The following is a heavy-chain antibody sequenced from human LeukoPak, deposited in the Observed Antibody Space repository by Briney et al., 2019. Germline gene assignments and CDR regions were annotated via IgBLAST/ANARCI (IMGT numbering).Heavy chain of an antibody. D-gene: IGHD7-27*01. Sequence: GGSLRLSCAASGFTFSNYWMTWFRQTPGKGLEWVGNIKPDGSEKYYVDSVKGRFTISRDNAKNSLFLQMSSLRVEDTAIYYCARDYVWGSSESDYWGQGTLVTVSS. CDR2: IKPDGSEK. CDR1: GFTFSNYW. J-gene: IGHJ4*02. V-gene: IGHV3-7*01. CDR3: ARDYVWGSSESDY.